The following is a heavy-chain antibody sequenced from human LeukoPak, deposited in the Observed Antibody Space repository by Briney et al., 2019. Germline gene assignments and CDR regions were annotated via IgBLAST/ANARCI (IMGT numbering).Heavy chain of an antibody. CDR3: ATYSTGFDI. V-gene: IGHV4-34*01. Sequence: SETLSLTCADYGGSFSDYYWTWIRQPPGKGLEWIGEINHRGSTHYNPSLKSRVTISVDTSKKQFSLKLSSVTAADTAVYYCATYSTGFDIWGQGTVVTVSS. J-gene: IGHJ3*02. D-gene: IGHD6-19*01. CDR1: GGSFSDYY. CDR2: INHRGST.